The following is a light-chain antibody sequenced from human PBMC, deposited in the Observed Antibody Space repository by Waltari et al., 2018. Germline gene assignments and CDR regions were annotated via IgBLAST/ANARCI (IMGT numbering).Light chain of an antibody. J-gene: IGLJ3*02. CDR2: DVS. V-gene: IGLV2-14*01. CDR3: NSYTGSSSWV. Sequence: QSALTQPASESGSPGQSITISCTGTSSDVGFYNYVSWYQQHPGKAPKLMIYDVSELPSGVSNRFSGSKSGNTAFLTISGLQAEDEADYYCNSYTGSSSWVFGGGTKLTVL. CDR1: SSDVGFYNY.